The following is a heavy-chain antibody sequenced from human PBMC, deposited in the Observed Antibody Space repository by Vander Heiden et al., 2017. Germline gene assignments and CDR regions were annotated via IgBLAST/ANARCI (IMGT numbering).Heavy chain of an antibody. D-gene: IGHD3-9*01. V-gene: IGHV3-9*01. CDR1: GCTFDDYA. J-gene: IGHJ6*02. Sequence: EVQLVESGGGLVEPGRSLRLSCAASGCTFDDYAMHWVRQAPGKGLGWVSGISWNSGSIGYADSVKGRFTISRDNAKNSLYLQMNSLRAEDTALYYCAKGKNYDILTGSQGSGMDVWGQGTTVTVSS. CDR2: ISWNSGSI. CDR3: AKGKNYDILTGSQGSGMDV.